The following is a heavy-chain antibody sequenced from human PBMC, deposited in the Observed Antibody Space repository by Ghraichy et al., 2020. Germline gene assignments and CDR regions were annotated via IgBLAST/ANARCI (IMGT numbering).Heavy chain of an antibody. V-gene: IGHV3-48*02. CDR1: GFTFGSNS. CDR3: ASRSRDSSGYYGD. Sequence: GGSLRLSCAASGFTFGSNSMNWVRQAPGKGLEWVSYISGSSSSIYYADSVKGRFTISRDNAKNSLYLQMNSLRDEDTAVYYCASRSRDSSGYYGDWGQGTLVTVSS. D-gene: IGHD3-22*01. CDR2: ISGSSSSI. J-gene: IGHJ4*02.